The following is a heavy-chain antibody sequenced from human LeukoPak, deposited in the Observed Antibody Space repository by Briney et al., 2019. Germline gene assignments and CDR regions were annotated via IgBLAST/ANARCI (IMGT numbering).Heavy chain of an antibody. V-gene: IGHV3-23*01. J-gene: IGHJ6*02. CDR1: GFTFSSYA. CDR2: ISGSGDNT. Sequence: GGSLRLSCAASGFTFSSYAMSWVRQAPGKGLEWVSGISGSGDNTYYADSVKGRFTISRDNAKNSLYLQMNSLRAEDTAVYYCARDQSIPVVPAANYYYYYGMDVWGQGTTVTVSS. D-gene: IGHD2-2*01. CDR3: ARDQSIPVVPAANYYYYYGMDV.